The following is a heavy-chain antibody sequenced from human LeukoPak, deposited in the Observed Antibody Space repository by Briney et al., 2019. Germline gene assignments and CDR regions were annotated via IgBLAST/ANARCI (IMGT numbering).Heavy chain of an antibody. V-gene: IGHV1-8*03. CDR3: ARSYSGSHQSDY. CDR2: MNPNSGNT. CDR1: GYTFTSYD. D-gene: IGHD1-26*01. Sequence: ASVKVSCKASGYTFTSYDINWVRQATGQGLEWMGWMNPNSGNTGYAQKFQGRVTITRNTSISTAYMELSSLRSEDTAVYYCARSYSGSHQSDYWGQGTLVTVSS. J-gene: IGHJ4*02.